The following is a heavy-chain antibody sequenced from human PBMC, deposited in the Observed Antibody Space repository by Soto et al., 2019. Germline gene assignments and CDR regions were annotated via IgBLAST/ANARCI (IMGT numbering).Heavy chain of an antibody. V-gene: IGHV3-23*01. CDR2: ISGSGGST. J-gene: IGHJ5*02. Sequence: EVQLLESGGGLVQPGGSLRLSCAASGFTFSSYAMSWVRQAPGKGLEWVSAISGSGGSTYYADSVKGRFTISRDNSKNTLYLQMNSLGAEDRAVYYGAEDFHYGYDYNWFDPWGQGTLVTVSS. CDR1: GFTFSSYA. D-gene: IGHD4-17*01. CDR3: AEDFHYGYDYNWFDP.